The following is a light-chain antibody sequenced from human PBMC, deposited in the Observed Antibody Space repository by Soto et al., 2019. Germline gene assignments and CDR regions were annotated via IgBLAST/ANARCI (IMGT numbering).Light chain of an antibody. V-gene: IGKV2-28*01. CDR3: MQGRQPPCP. CDR2: LAS. CDR1: QRLLCSDGKTY. Sequence: DIVMTQTPFSLSVTPGQPASISCTSNQRLLCSDGKTYLYWYLQKPGQSPQLLSYLASNPAAGLPERCSGAGSGTYCTLNISMVPEEDVRVYYCMQGRQPPCPFG. J-gene: IGKJ2*01.